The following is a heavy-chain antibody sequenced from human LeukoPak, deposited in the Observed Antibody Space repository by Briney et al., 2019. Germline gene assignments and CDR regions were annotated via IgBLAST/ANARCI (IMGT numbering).Heavy chain of an antibody. Sequence: AGCLRLSCAASGFTFSSYWMHWVRQAPGKGLVWVSRISTDGSSTNYADSVKGRFTISRDNAKNMVYLQMNSLRAEDTAVYYCARSSSPVYWGQGTLVTVSS. CDR1: GFTFSSYW. J-gene: IGHJ4*02. CDR3: ARSSSPVY. D-gene: IGHD6-13*01. CDR2: ISTDGSST. V-gene: IGHV3-74*01.